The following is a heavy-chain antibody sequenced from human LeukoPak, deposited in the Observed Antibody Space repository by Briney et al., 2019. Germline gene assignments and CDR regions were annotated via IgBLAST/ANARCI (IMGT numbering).Heavy chain of an antibody. V-gene: IGHV4-30-4*01. J-gene: IGHJ4*02. CDR2: IHYSGST. CDR1: GGSISSDDYY. Sequence: PSETLSLTCTVSGGSISSDDYYWSWIRQPPGKGPESIGYIHYSGSTYYSTSLKSRVTISIDMSKNQFSLKLSSMTAADTAVYYCARHPRGSGSFYDDYWGQGTLVTVSS. CDR3: ARHPRGSGSFYDDY. D-gene: IGHD3-10*01.